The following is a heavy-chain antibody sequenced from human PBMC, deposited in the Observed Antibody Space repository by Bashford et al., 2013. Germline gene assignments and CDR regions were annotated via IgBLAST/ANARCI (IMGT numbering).Heavy chain of an antibody. J-gene: IGHJ5*02. D-gene: IGHD3-3*01. Sequence: GWVRQMPGKGLEWMGIIYPGDSDTRYSPSFQGQVTISADKSISTAYLQWSSLKASDTAMYYCARHGSSQYDFWSGYPNNWFDPWGQGTLVTVSS. CDR3: ARHGSSQYDFWSGYPNNWFDP. V-gene: IGHV5-51*01. CDR2: IYPGDSDT.